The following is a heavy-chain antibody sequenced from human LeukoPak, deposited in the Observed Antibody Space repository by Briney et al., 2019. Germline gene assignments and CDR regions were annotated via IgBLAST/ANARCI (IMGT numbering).Heavy chain of an antibody. CDR3: ARRCIAFDY. CDR2: INHSGST. D-gene: IGHD2-8*01. J-gene: IGHJ4*02. Sequence: SETLSLTCAVYGGSFSGYYWSWIRQPPEKGLEWIGEINHSGSTNYNPSLKSRVTISVDTSKNQFSLKLSSVTAADTAVYYCARRCIAFDYWGQGTLVTVSS. CDR1: GGSFSGYY. V-gene: IGHV4-34*01.